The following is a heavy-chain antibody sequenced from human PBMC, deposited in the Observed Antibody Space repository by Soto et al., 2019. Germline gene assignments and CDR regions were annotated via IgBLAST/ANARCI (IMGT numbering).Heavy chain of an antibody. CDR1: GFTFSSYA. Sequence: GGSLRLSCAASGFTFSSYAMHWVRQAPGKGLEWVAVISYDGSNKYYADSVKGRFTISRDNSKNTLYLQMNSLRAEDTAVYYCARTGDYHAFDIRGQGTMVTVSS. J-gene: IGHJ3*02. CDR3: ARTGDYHAFDI. D-gene: IGHD7-27*01. CDR2: ISYDGSNK. V-gene: IGHV3-30*04.